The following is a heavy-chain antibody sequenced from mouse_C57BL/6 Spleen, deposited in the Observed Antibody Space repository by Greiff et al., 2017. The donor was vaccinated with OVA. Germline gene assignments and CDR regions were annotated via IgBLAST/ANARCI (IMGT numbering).Heavy chain of an antibody. J-gene: IGHJ3*01. D-gene: IGHD2-2*01. CDR3: ARAFYGYDRWFAY. CDR2: ISHGGSYT. Sequence: EVKLMESGGGLVKPGGSLTLSCAASGFTFSSYAMPWVRQTPEKRLEWVATISHGGSYTYYPDNVKGRATISTDNAKNNLYLQMSRLKSEDTAVYYCARAFYGYDRWFAYWGQGTLVTVSA. CDR1: GFTFSSYA. V-gene: IGHV5-4*03.